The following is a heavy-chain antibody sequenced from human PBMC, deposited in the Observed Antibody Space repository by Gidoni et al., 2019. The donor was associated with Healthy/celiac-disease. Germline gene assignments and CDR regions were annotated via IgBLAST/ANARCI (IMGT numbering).Heavy chain of an antibody. CDR1: GFHLSSYA. CDR2: ISYDGSNK. J-gene: IGHJ3*02. Sequence: QVPLVESGGGVVQPGRSLRLSCAVSGFHLSSYAMHWVRQAPGKGLGWVAVISYDGSNKYYADSVKGRFTISRDNSKNTLYLQMNSLRAEDTAVYYCARAGYSYGRGAFDIWGQGTMVTVSS. CDR3: ARAGYSYGRGAFDI. V-gene: IGHV3-30-3*01. D-gene: IGHD5-18*01.